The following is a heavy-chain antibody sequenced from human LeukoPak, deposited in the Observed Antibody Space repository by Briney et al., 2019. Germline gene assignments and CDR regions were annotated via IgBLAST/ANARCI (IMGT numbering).Heavy chain of an antibody. CDR2: ISSDGGNK. V-gene: IGHV3-30*03. J-gene: IGHJ4*02. Sequence: GGSLRLSCAVSGFTFSKYGMVWVRQAPGKGLEWVAFISSDGGNKNYADSVRGRFTISRDNSKNTLYLQMNSLRAEDTAVYYCARPRTYSSSWSPFDYWGQGTLVTVSS. CDR1: GFTFSKYG. CDR3: ARPRTYSSSWSPFDY. D-gene: IGHD6-13*01.